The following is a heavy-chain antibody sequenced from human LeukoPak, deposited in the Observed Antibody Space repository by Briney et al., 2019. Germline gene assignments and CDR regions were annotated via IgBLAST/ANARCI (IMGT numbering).Heavy chain of an antibody. CDR2: IYYSGST. CDR1: GGSISSGSYH. J-gene: IGHJ4*02. Sequence: SETLSLTCTVSGGSISSGSYHWIWIRQPAGKGLEWIGYIYYSGSTNYNPSLKSRVTISVDTSKNQFSLKLSSVTAADTAVYYCARTYYYGSGSYCHFDYWGQGTLVTVSS. D-gene: IGHD3-10*01. CDR3: ARTYYYGSGSYCHFDY. V-gene: IGHV4-61*10.